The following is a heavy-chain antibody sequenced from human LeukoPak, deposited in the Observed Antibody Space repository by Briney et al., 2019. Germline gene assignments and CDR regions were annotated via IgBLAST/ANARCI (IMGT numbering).Heavy chain of an antibody. V-gene: IGHV3-23*01. Sequence: GGSLRLSCAASGFTFNTYDMSWGRQTPGKGLEWVSSITVNGDGTNYADAVKGRFTISRDNSKNTVYLQMNSLRADDTAKYYCAKDRLGAVAEYPDYWGQGTLVTVSS. J-gene: IGHJ4*02. CDR2: ITVNGDGT. D-gene: IGHD6-19*01. CDR3: AKDRLGAVAEYPDY. CDR1: GFTFNTYD.